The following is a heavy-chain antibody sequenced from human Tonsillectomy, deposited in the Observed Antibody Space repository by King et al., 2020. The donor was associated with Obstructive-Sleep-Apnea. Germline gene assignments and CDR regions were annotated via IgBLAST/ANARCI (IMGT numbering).Heavy chain of an antibody. CDR3: ARGDALNYYDTTGYPSGGWFDP. Sequence: QMQLQESGPGLVKPSETLSLTCSVSGGSLFSSSYYWGWIRQPPGEGLEWIGSIYYSGRTFYTPSLKGRVTISIDMSKNQLSLNLSSVTAADTAVYYCARGDALNYYDTTGYPSGGWFDPWGQGTLVTVSS. J-gene: IGHJ5*02. D-gene: IGHD3-22*01. V-gene: IGHV4-39*07. CDR1: GGSLFSSSYY. CDR2: IYYSGRT.